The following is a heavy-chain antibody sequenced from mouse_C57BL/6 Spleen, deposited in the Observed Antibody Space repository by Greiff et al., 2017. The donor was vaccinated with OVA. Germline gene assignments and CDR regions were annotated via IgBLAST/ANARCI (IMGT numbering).Heavy chain of an antibody. V-gene: IGHV3-6*01. D-gene: IGHD3-2*02. J-gene: IGHJ2*01. CDR3: AREAQATLFFDY. CDR1: GYSITSGYY. CDR2: ISYDGSN. Sequence: EVQLQESGPGLVKPSQSLSLTCSFTGYSITSGYYWNWIRQFPGNKLEWMGYISYDGSNNYNPSLQNRISITRDTTKNQFFLKLNSVTTEDTTTYYGAREAQATLFFDYWGQGTNLTVSS.